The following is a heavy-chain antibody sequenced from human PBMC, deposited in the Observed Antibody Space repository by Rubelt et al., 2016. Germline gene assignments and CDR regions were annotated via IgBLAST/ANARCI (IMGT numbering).Heavy chain of an antibody. CDR3: ATFEYSVLNY. J-gene: IGHJ4*02. CDR1: S. CDR2: ISSSSSYI. V-gene: IGHV3-21*01. Sequence: SMNWVRQAPGKGLEWVSSISSSSSYIYYADSVKGRFTISRDNAKNSLYLQMNSLRAEDTAVYYCATFEYSVLNYWGQGTLVTVSS. D-gene: IGHD3-10*01.